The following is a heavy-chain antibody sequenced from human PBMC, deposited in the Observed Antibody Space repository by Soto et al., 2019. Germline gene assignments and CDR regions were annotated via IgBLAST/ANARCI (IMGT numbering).Heavy chain of an antibody. J-gene: IGHJ3*02. Sequence: SETLSLTCTVSGDSISSGPYSWGWVRQPPGKGLEWIGNIYNSGSTNYNPSLKSRVTISVDTSKKQFSLKLSSVTAADTAVYFCATERRGSGYLDAFDMWGQGTMVTVSS. CDR1: GDSISSGPYS. D-gene: IGHD3-22*01. CDR3: ATERRGSGYLDAFDM. V-gene: IGHV4-61*01. CDR2: IYNSGST.